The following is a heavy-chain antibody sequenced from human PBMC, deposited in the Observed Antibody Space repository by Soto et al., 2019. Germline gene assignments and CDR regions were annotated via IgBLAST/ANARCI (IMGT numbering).Heavy chain of an antibody. CDR3: AKDPGPGFYDRSGPFYY. Sequence: GGSLRLSCAASGFTFSSYGMHWVRQAPGKGLEWVAVISYDGSNKYYADSVKGRFTISRDNSKNTLYLQMNSLRAEDTAVYYCAKDPGPGFYDRSGPFYYWSRGTLVIVSS. D-gene: IGHD3-22*01. V-gene: IGHV3-30*18. CDR1: GFTFSSYG. J-gene: IGHJ4*02. CDR2: ISYDGSNK.